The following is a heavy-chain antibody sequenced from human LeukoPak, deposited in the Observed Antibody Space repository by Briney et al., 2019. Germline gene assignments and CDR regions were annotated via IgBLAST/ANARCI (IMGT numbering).Heavy chain of an antibody. V-gene: IGHV3-30*18. CDR2: ISYDGRNK. Sequence: GGSLRLSCAASGFTISTYGMHRVRQAPGKGLEWVAVISYDGRNKYYADSVKGRFTISRDNSKNTLYLQMNSLRAEDTAVYYCAKDLYYYDSSDPFDYWGQGTLVTVSS. D-gene: IGHD3-22*01. CDR1: GFTISTYG. J-gene: IGHJ4*02. CDR3: AKDLYYYDSSDPFDY.